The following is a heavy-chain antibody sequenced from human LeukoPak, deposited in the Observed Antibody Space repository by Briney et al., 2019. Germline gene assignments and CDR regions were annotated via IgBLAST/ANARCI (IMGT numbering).Heavy chain of an antibody. V-gene: IGHV4-30-2*01. D-gene: IGHD6-6*01. CDR1: GGSISSGGYY. J-gene: IGHJ6*03. CDR2: IYHSGST. Sequence: SETLSLTCTVSGGSISSGGYYWSWIRQPPGTGLEWIGYIYHSGSTYYNPSLKSRVTISVDRSKNQFSLKLSSVTAADTAVYYCARDASIAARRVYYYYYMDVWGKGTTVTVSS. CDR3: ARDASIAARRVYYYYYMDV.